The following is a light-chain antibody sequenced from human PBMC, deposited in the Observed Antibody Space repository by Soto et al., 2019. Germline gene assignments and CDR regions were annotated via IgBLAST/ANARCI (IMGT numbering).Light chain of an antibody. V-gene: IGKV3-20*01. CDR2: GAS. J-gene: IGKJ5*01. CDR1: QSVGSR. Sequence: EILLTQSPGTLSLSPGDRATLXXWASQSVGSRLAWYQQKPGQAPRXLISGASSRATGIPDRFSGSGSATDFTLTISRLEPEDFALYYCQHYGTSPITFGQGTRLEIK. CDR3: QHYGTSPIT.